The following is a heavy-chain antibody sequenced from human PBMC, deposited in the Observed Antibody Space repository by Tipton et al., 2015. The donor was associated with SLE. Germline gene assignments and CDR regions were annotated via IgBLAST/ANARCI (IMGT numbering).Heavy chain of an antibody. CDR1: GESFNGYF. Sequence: TLSLTCAVSGESFNGYFWTWIRQPPGKGLEWIAEIIHSGVTNYNPSLRSRVTISVDMSKNQVSLKLNSVTAADTAIYLCARQDIVGATHAFDIWGQGTMVTVSS. CDR2: IIHSGVT. J-gene: IGHJ3*02. D-gene: IGHD1-26*01. CDR3: ARQDIVGATHAFDI. V-gene: IGHV4-34*12.